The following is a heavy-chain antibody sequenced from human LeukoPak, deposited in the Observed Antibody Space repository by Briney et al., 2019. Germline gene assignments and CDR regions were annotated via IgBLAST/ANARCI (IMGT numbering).Heavy chain of an antibody. D-gene: IGHD3-3*01. V-gene: IGHV3-7*05. CDR1: GFTFSSYW. Sequence: PGGSLRLSCEVSGFTFSSYWMSWVRQAPGKGLEWVANIKQDGSEKYYVDSVKGRFTISRNNAKNSLYLQMNSLRAEDTAVYYCARDRGAYDFWSGLFDPWGQGTLVTVSS. CDR2: IKQDGSEK. J-gene: IGHJ5*02. CDR3: ARDRGAYDFWSGLFDP.